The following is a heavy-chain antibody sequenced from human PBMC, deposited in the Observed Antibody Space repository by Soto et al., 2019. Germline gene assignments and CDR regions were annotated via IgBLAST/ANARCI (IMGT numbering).Heavy chain of an antibody. J-gene: IGHJ5*02. CDR2: ISYDGSNK. CDR1: GFTFSSYA. V-gene: IGHV3-30-3*01. CDR3: ASLGYCSGGSCYSRHNWFDP. D-gene: IGHD2-15*01. Sequence: GGSLRLSCAASGFTFSSYAMHWVRQAPGKGLEWVAVISYDGSNKYYADSVKGRFTISRDNSKNTLYLQMNSLRAEDTAVYYCASLGYCSGGSCYSRHNWFDPWGQGTLVTVSS.